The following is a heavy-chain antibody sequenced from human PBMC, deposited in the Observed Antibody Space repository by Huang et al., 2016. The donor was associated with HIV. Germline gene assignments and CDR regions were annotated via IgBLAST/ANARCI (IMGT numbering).Heavy chain of an antibody. J-gene: IGHJ4*02. CDR2: ISYDGRSQ. CDR1: GFKLSGFG. D-gene: IGHD2-15*01. V-gene: IGHV3-30*18. Sequence: QVHLVESGGGVVQPGGSLRLSCAASGFKLSGFGMHWARQAPGKGVVVVAVISYDGRSQFYTDSVKGRFTISRDNSDNTLSLQMKGLRPDDTAVYYCAKESRWFSDFDHWGQGVLVSVSS. CDR3: AKESRWFSDFDH.